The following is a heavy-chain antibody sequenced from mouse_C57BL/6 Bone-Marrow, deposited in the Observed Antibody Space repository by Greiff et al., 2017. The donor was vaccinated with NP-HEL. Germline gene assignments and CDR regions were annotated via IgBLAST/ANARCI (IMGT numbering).Heavy chain of an antibody. CDR3: AREPYSSGYADY. Sequence: QVQLQQPGAELVRPGSSVKLSCKASGYTFTSYWMHWVKQRPIQGLEWIGNIDPSDSETHYNQKFKDKATLTVDKSSSTAYMQLSSLTSEDSAVYYCAREPYSSGYADYWGQGTTLTVSS. CDR2: IDPSDSET. CDR1: GYTFTSYW. J-gene: IGHJ2*01. V-gene: IGHV1-52*01. D-gene: IGHD3-2*02.